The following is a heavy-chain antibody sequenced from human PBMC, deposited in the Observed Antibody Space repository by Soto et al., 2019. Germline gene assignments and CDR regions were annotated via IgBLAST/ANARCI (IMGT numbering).Heavy chain of an antibody. D-gene: IGHD2-2*01. CDR3: AKGGPAAYYSYGMDV. V-gene: IGHV3-23*01. J-gene: IGHJ6*02. CDR1: GFTFSNDA. CDR2: ISGRGGST. Sequence: PGGSLRLSCAASGFTFSNDAMSWVRQAPGKGLEWVSAISGRGGSTYYADSVKGRFTISRDKSKNTLYLQMNSLRAEYTAVYYCAKGGPAAYYSYGMDVWGQGTTVTVSS.